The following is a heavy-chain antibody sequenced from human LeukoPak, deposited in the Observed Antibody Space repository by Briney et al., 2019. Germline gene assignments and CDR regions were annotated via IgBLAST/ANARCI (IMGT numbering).Heavy chain of an antibody. J-gene: IGHJ6*04. D-gene: IGHD1-14*01. CDR3: ARAVGMGKVGRYGMDV. CDR1: GGSFSGYY. Sequence: LETLSLTCAVYGGSFSGYYWSWIRQPPGKGLEWIGEISHSGSTNYHPSLKSRVTISVDTSKNQFSLKLSSVTAADTAVYYCARAVGMGKVGRYGMDVWGKGTTVTVSS. V-gene: IGHV4-34*01. CDR2: ISHSGST.